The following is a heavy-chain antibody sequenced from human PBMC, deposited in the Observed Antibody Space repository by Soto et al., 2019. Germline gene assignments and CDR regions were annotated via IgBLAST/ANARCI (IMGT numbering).Heavy chain of an antibody. Sequence: PGGSLRLSCAASGFTFSSFGMHWVRQAPGKGLEWVSLIWYDGSKKSYGDSVRGRFTISRDNSRNTVYLQMNSLRADDTAVYYCARDASYYSLWSGYYPSRDGMDVWGQETTVTVS. CDR1: GFTFSSFG. J-gene: IGHJ6*02. CDR2: IWYDGSKK. CDR3: ARDASYYSLWSGYYPSRDGMDV. D-gene: IGHD3-3*01. V-gene: IGHV3-33*01.